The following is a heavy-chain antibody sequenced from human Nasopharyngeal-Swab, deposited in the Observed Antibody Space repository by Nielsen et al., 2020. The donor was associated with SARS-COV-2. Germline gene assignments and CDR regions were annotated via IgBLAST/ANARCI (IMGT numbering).Heavy chain of an antibody. J-gene: IGHJ4*02. CDR3: ARGGGDYLPIDS. D-gene: IGHD4-17*01. CDR1: GFTFSDYY. V-gene: IGHV3-11*05. Sequence: GGSLRLSFAASGFTFSDYYMSWIRQAPGKGLEWLSYISGSNTYTNYADPVKGRFTVSRDNAKNSLFLQMNSLRAEDMAVYYCARGGGDYLPIDSWGQGTLVTVSS. CDR2: ISGSNTYT.